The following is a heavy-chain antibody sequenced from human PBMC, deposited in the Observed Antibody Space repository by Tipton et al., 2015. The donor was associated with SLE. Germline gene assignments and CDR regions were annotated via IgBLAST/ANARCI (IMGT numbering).Heavy chain of an antibody. Sequence: TLSLTCAVSGGSINSGDYYWVWIRQPPGKGLEWIGSFYDGGSTYYNPSLKSRVAISATTSKNQFSLKVYSVTAADTAIYYCARRSLLAVPKWGQGTLVTVSS. D-gene: IGHD3-3*02. CDR2: FYDGGST. J-gene: IGHJ4*02. CDR3: ARRSLLAVPK. V-gene: IGHV4-39*01. CDR1: GGSINSGDYY.